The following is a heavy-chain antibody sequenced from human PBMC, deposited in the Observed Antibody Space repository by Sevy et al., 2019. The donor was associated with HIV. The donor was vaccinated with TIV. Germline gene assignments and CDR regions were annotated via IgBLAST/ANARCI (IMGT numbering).Heavy chain of an antibody. Sequence: GGSLRLSCAASGFTFSSYAMSWVRQAPGKGLEWVSAISGSGGSTYYADSVKGRFTISRDNSKNTLYLQMNSLRAEDTAVYYCAKAVSSSGYWLVDYWGQGTLVTVSS. CDR2: ISGSGGST. V-gene: IGHV3-23*01. CDR3: AKAVSSSGYWLVDY. CDR1: GFTFSSYA. J-gene: IGHJ4*02. D-gene: IGHD3-22*01.